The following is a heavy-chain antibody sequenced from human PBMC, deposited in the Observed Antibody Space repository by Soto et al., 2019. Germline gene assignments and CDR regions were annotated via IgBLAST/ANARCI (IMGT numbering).Heavy chain of an antibody. CDR2: MNPGSGDT. CDR3: ARSGYYYGSGSPYYYYYGMDV. D-gene: IGHD3-10*01. J-gene: IGHJ6*02. V-gene: IGHV1-8*01. CDR1: GYSFTTND. Sequence: ASVNVPCKASGYSFTTNDVSWVRQATGQGLEWMGWMNPGSGDTGYANKFKGRVTMTRDTSVAKAYMELRSLRSEDTAVYYCARSGYYYGSGSPYYYYYGMDVWGQGTTVTVSS.